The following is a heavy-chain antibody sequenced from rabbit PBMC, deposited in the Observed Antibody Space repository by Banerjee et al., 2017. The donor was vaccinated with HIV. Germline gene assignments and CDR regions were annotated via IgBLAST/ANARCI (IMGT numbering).Heavy chain of an antibody. D-gene: IGHD1-1*01. J-gene: IGHJ4*01. Sequence: QSLEESGGDLVKPGASLTVTCTASGFSFSSSYYMCWVRQAPGKGLEWIACSDVGSSANTYYASWAKGRFTVSKASSTTVTLQMTSLTAADTATYFCARNMGYGSSSGYYGLWGPGTLVTVS. V-gene: IGHV1S40*01. CDR3: ARNMGYGSSSGYYGL. CDR1: GFSFSSSYY. CDR2: SDVGSSANT.